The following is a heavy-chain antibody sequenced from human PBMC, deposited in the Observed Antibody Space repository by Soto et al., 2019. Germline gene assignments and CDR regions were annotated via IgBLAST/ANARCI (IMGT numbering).Heavy chain of an antibody. CDR1: GFTFSGYA. D-gene: IGHD3-3*01. CDR3: AKGISNPYFFDS. Sequence: GGSLRLSCAASGFTFSGYAMRWVRQAPGKGLEWVSSISGSGGVTHYADSVKGRFTISRDNSKDTLYLQMNSLRAEDTAVYYCAKGISNPYFFDSWGQGTLVTVSS. J-gene: IGHJ4*02. CDR2: ISGSGGVT. V-gene: IGHV3-23*01.